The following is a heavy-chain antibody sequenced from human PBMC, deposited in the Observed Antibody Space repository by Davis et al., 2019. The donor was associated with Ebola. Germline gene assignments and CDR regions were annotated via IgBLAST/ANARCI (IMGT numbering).Heavy chain of an antibody. J-gene: IGHJ4*02. D-gene: IGHD3-10*01. CDR3: AKGVLWFGELLIPQLCFDY. Sequence: PGGSLRLSCAASDFNFSKDGMHWVRQAPGKGLEWVAFIRYSGINNYYFDSDKGRFTISRDNSKNTLYLQMNSLRAEETAVYYCAKGVLWFGELLIPQLCFDYWGQGTLVTVSS. CDR2: IRYSGINN. V-gene: IGHV3-30*02. CDR1: DFNFSKDG.